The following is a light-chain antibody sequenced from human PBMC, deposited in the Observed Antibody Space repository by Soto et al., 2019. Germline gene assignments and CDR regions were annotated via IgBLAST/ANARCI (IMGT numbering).Light chain of an antibody. CDR1: QSIGTF. V-gene: IGKV1-33*01. CDR2: TSF. J-gene: IGKJ4*01. CDR3: QQYDSVPLT. Sequence: IQMTQSPSSLSASVGDRVSITCRASQSIGTFLNWYQQKPGEAPNLLIHTSFTLYSGVPSRFSGTGSGTDFTFTISSLQPEDIATYYCQQYDSVPLTFGGGTKVDI.